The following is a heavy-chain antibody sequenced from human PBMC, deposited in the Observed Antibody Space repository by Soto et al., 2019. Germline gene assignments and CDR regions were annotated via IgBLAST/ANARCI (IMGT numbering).Heavy chain of an antibody. D-gene: IGHD6-13*01. J-gene: IGHJ6*02. CDR3: ASSAGLDHLLNYYGLNV. V-gene: IGHV1-18*01. CDR1: GYTFATHG. Sequence: QVQFVQSGPEVRKPGASVKVSCKASGYTFATHGFSWVRQAPGQGLEWMGWISGFNGNIDYAQKFQGRVTLTADASTSTVYMELGSLRADDTGIYYCASSAGLDHLLNYYGLNVWGQGTTVTVSS. CDR2: ISGFNGNI.